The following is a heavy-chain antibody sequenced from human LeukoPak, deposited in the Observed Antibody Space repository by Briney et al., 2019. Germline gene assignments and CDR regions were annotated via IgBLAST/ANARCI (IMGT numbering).Heavy chain of an antibody. CDR2: IYTSGST. Sequence: TLSLTCTVSGGSISSGGHYWSWIRQPAGKGLEWIGRIYTSGSTDYKPSLKSRVTISVDTSKNQFSLKLSSVTAADTAVYYCARGGEMATTKFFDYWGQGTLVTVSS. CDR3: ARGGEMATTKFFDY. V-gene: IGHV4-61*02. J-gene: IGHJ4*02. CDR1: GGSISSGGHY. D-gene: IGHD5-24*01.